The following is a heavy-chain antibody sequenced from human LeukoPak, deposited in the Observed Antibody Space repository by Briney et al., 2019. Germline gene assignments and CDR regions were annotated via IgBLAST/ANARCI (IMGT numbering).Heavy chain of an antibody. V-gene: IGHV3-23*01. D-gene: IGHD6-19*01. Sequence: GGSLRLSCAASGLIFSSHAMSWVRQTPEKGLEWVSAISSRGDSTYYADSVKGRFTISRDNAKNSLYLQMNSLRAEDTAVHYCAREPNSGWYNEYYFDYWGQGTLVTVSS. CDR1: GLIFSSHA. CDR3: AREPNSGWYNEYYFDY. J-gene: IGHJ4*02. CDR2: ISSRGDST.